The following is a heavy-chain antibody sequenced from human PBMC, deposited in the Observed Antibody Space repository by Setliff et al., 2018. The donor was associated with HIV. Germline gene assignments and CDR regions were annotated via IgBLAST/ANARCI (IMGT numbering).Heavy chain of an antibody. Sequence: WIRQPPGKGLEWVSSISSSSSYIYYADSVKGRFTISRDNAKNSLYLQLNSLRADDTAVYYCAKKGRDYYDNSGPHWGQGTLVTVSS. V-gene: IGHV3-21*04. CDR2: ISSSSSYI. J-gene: IGHJ4*02. CDR3: AKKGRDYYDNSGPH. D-gene: IGHD3-22*01.